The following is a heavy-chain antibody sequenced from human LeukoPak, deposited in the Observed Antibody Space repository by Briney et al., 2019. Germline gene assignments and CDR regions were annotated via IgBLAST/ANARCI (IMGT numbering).Heavy chain of an antibody. V-gene: IGHV1-8*01. CDR1: GYTFTSYD. D-gene: IGHD1-26*01. Sequence: GASVKVSCKASGYTFTSYDINWVRQATGQGLEWMGWMNPNSGNTGYAQKFQGRVTMTRNTSISTAYMELSSLRSEDTAVYFCASGIVGAWYYFDYWGQGTLVTVSS. J-gene: IGHJ4*02. CDR2: MNPNSGNT. CDR3: ASGIVGAWYYFDY.